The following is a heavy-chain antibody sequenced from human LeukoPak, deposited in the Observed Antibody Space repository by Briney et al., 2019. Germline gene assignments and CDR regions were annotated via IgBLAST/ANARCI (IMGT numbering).Heavy chain of an antibody. V-gene: IGHV1-2*02. CDR3: ARGYNWNYMRAFDI. CDR1: GYTFTGYY. Sequence: GASVKVSCKASGYTFTGYYMHWVRQAPGQGLEWMGWINPNSGGTNYAQKFQGRVTMTRDTSISTAYMELSRLRSDDTAVHYCARGYNWNYMRAFDIWGQGTMVTVSS. J-gene: IGHJ3*02. D-gene: IGHD1-7*01. CDR2: INPNSGGT.